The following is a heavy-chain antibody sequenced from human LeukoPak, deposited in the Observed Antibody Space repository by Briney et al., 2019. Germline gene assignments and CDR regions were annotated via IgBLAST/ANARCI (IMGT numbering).Heavy chain of an antibody. J-gene: IGHJ4*02. Sequence: LAGGSLRLSCAASGFTFSSYWMSWVRQAPGKGRGWVANIKKDGSEMYYVHCVKGRFTISRDNAKNSVYLQMNSLRAEDTGVYYCEGSAGYWGQGTLVTVSS. CDR2: IKKDGSEM. CDR1: GFTFSSYW. CDR3: EGSAGY. V-gene: IGHV3-7*01.